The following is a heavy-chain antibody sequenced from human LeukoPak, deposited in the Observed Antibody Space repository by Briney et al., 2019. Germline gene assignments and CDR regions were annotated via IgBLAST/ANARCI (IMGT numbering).Heavy chain of an antibody. Sequence: PSETLSLTCTVSGGSIGNYYWNWIRQPAGKGLEWIGRIHTSGSTNYNPSLKSRVTISVDTSKNQFSLKLSSVTAADTAVYYCASTSLAAAGSLNFDYWGQGTLVTVSS. V-gene: IGHV4-4*07. J-gene: IGHJ4*02. D-gene: IGHD6-13*01. CDR2: IHTSGST. CDR1: GGSIGNYY. CDR3: ASTSLAAAGSLNFDY.